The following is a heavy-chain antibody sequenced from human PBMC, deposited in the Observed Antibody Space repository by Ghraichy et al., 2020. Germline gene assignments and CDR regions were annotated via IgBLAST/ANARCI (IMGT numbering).Heavy chain of an antibody. D-gene: IGHD6-13*01. CDR1: GFTFSSYG. V-gene: IGHV3-30*02. CDR2: IRYDGSNK. Sequence: GGSLRLSCAASGFTFSSYGMHWVRQAPGKGLEWVAFIRYDGSNKYYADSVKGRFTISRDNSKNTLYLQMNSLRAEDTAVYYCAKGRSFEYSSSWYADWFDPWGQGTLVTVSS. J-gene: IGHJ5*02. CDR3: AKGRSFEYSSSWYADWFDP.